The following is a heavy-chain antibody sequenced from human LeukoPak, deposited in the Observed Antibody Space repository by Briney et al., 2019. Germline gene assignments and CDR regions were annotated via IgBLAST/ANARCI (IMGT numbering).Heavy chain of an antibody. CDR1: GGSLINYY. CDR2: IDHSGGT. CDR3: AMVLWQSGRPGP. J-gene: IGHJ4*02. V-gene: IGHV4-34*01. Sequence: SETLSLTCAVYGGSLINYYWGWIRQSPGKGLEWIGDIDHSGGTNYNPALRSRVTMSIDPSRNQFYLKINSVTASDTAVYYCAMVLWQSGRPGPWDQGSLVTVSS. D-gene: IGHD4/OR15-4a*01.